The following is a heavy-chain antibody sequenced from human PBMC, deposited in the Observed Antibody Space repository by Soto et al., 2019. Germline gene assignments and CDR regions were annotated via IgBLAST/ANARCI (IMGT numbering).Heavy chain of an antibody. J-gene: IGHJ6*02. CDR1: GGTFSSYA. CDR3: ARLPIVVVPAAIGSREYYYYYGMDV. D-gene: IGHD2-2*01. CDR2: IIPIFGTA. V-gene: IGHV1-69*13. Sequence: SVKLSCKASGGTFSSYAISWVRQAPGQGLEWMGGIIPIFGTANYAQKFQGRVTITADESTSTAYMELSSLRSEDTAVYYCARLPIVVVPAAIGSREYYYYYGMDVWGQGTTVTVSS.